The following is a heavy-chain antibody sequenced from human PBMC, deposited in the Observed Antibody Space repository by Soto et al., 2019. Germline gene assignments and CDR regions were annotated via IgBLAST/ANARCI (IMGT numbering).Heavy chain of an antibody. CDR3: ASQRITMIRGVITHRWFDP. V-gene: IGHV4-59*08. CDR2: IYYTGST. Sequence: SETLSLTCTVSGGSISSYYWSWIRQPPGKGLEWIGYIYYTGSTNYNPSLKSRVTISVDTSKNHFSLKLSSVTAADTAVYYCASQRITMIRGVITHRWFDPWGQGTLVTVSS. D-gene: IGHD3-10*01. J-gene: IGHJ5*02. CDR1: GGSISSYY.